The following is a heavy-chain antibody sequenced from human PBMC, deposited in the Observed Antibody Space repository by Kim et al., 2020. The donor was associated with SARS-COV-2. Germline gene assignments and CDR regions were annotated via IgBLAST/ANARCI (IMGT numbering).Heavy chain of an antibody. D-gene: IGHD3-10*01. Sequence: ASVKVSCKTSGYIFNTYGVSWVRQAPGQGLEWMGWISASTGKTNYAQNFQGRVTMTTDTSTSTAYMELRSLTSDDTAMYYCATGYAYGPYWYCDVWGRGTLVTVSS. V-gene: IGHV1-18*01. CDR3: ATGYAYGPYWYCDV. CDR2: ISASTGKT. CDR1: GYIFNTYG. J-gene: IGHJ2*01.